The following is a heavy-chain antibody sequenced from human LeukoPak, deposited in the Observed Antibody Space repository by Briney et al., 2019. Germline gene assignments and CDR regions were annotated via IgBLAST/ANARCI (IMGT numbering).Heavy chain of an antibody. CDR2: ISAYNGNT. V-gene: IGHV1-18*01. D-gene: IGHD3-9*01. CDR1: GYTFTSYG. Sequence: ASVKVSCKASGYTFTSYGISWVRQAPGQGLEWMGWISAYNGNTDYAQKLQGRVTMTTDTSTSTAYMELRSLRSDDPAVYYCARVHPLTGSTLDDYWGQGTLVTVSS. CDR3: ARVHPLTGSTLDDY. J-gene: IGHJ4*02.